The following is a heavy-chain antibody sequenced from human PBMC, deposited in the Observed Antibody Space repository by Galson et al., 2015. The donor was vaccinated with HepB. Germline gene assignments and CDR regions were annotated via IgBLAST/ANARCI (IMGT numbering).Heavy chain of an antibody. CDR1: GFTFSSYA. Sequence: SLRLSCAASGFTFSSYAMSWVRQAPGKGLEWVSAISGSGGSTYYADSVKGRFTISRDNSKNTLYLQMNSLRAEDTAVYYCAKDGGITMIVVVIPNYFDYWGQGTLVTVSS. V-gene: IGHV3-23*01. D-gene: IGHD3-22*01. J-gene: IGHJ4*02. CDR3: AKDGGITMIVVVIPNYFDY. CDR2: ISGSGGST.